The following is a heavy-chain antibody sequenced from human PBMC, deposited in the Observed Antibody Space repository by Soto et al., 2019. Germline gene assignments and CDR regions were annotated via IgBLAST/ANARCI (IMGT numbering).Heavy chain of an antibody. J-gene: IGHJ4*02. Sequence: EVQLLQSGGGLVQPGGSLRLSCVVSGFTFSGYAMSWVRQAPGMGREWVSGIGGSGTASGYAESVKGRFTISRDNTKNTLYLQRTSLRDEDTAEYYCAKGEGRGYNYGYSDYWGQGTVVIVSS. CDR1: GFTFSGYA. V-gene: IGHV3-23*01. D-gene: IGHD5-18*01. CDR3: AKGEGRGYNYGYSDY. CDR2: IGGSGTAS.